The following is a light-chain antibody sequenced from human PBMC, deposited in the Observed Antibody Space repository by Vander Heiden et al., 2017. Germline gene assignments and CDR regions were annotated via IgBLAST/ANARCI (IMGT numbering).Light chain of an antibody. Sequence: DIQMTQSPSSLSASVGDRVTITCRASQSISSYLNWYQQKPGKAPELLIFAASNLQSGVPSRFSGGGSGTDFTLTISSLQPEDFATYYCQQSYSTPTFGQGTKVEIK. CDR3: QQSYSTPT. CDR1: QSISSY. CDR2: AAS. V-gene: IGKV1-39*01. J-gene: IGKJ1*01.